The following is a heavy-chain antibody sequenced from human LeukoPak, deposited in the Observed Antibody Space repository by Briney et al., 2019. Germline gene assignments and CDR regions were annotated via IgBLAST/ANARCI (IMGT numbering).Heavy chain of an antibody. D-gene: IGHD4-17*01. V-gene: IGHV3-48*01. J-gene: IGHJ4*02. CDR2: ISSSRGTI. Sequence: QAGGSLRLSCAASGFTFSSNTMNWVRQAPGKGLEWVSYISSSRGTIYYADSVKGRFTISRDNAKNSLYLQMNSLRAEDTAVHYCARDLDYAFDYWGQGTLVTVSS. CDR1: GFTFSSNT. CDR3: ARDLDYAFDY.